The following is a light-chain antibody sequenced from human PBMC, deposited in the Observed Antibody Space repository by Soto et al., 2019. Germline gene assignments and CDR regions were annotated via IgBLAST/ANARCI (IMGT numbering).Light chain of an antibody. CDR3: CSYVGSYTSYV. J-gene: IGLJ1*01. CDR1: SSDVGTYNF. CDR2: DVT. V-gene: IGLV2-11*01. Sequence: QSALTQPRSVSGSPGQSVTIYCTGTSSDVGTYNFVSWYQQHPGKAPKFMIYDVTKRPSGVPDRFSGSKSGNTASLTISGLQAEDEADYYCCSYVGSYTSYVFGTGTKLTVL.